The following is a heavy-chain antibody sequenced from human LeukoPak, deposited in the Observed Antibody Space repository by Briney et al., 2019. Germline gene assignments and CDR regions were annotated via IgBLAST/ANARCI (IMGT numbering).Heavy chain of an antibody. CDR1: GASFSSDY. Sequence: WETLSLPCNVSGASFSSDYWSWIRQSPGKGLEWIGYIHYSGSTNYNPSLKSRVTMSVDTSQTQFSLSQTPATPPDTARFYAARYNWNIPFYFDYWGLGTLVTVSS. V-gene: IGHV4-59*01. D-gene: IGHD1/OR15-1a*01. CDR3: ARYNWNIPFYFDY. J-gene: IGHJ4*02. CDR2: IHYSGST.